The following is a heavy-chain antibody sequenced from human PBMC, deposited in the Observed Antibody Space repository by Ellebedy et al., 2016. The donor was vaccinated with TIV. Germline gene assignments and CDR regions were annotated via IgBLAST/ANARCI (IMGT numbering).Heavy chain of an antibody. CDR3: ARERLSAPIASNYYGMDV. CDR1: GFTFTSSA. V-gene: IGHV1-58*01. CDR2: IVVGSGNT. D-gene: IGHD6-6*01. Sequence: SVKVSXXASGFTFTSSAVQWVRQARGQRLEWIGWIVVGSGNTNYAQKFQERVTITRDMSTSTAYMELSRLRSDDTAVYYCARERLSAPIASNYYGMDVWGQGTTVTVSS. J-gene: IGHJ6*02.